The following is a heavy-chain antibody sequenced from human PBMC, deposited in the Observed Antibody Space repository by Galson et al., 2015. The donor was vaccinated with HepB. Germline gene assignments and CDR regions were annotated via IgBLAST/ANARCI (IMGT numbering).Heavy chain of an antibody. V-gene: IGHV3-21*01. Sequence: LRLSCAASGFTFGSYTMNWVRQAPGKGLEWVSSISSSRTYIYYADSVKGRFTISRDNAKNSLYLQMNSLRAEDTAVYYCARDPDRDGYNWGYYYYYGMDVWGQGTTVTVSS. D-gene: IGHD5-24*01. CDR3: ARDPDRDGYNWGYYYYYGMDV. J-gene: IGHJ6*02. CDR2: ISSSRTYI. CDR1: GFTFGSYT.